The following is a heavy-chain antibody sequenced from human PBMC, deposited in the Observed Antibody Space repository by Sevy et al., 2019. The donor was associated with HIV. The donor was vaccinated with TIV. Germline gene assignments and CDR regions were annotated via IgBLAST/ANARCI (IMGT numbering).Heavy chain of an antibody. D-gene: IGHD3-22*01. V-gene: IGHV1-2*02. CDR1: GYTFTGYY. CDR2: INPNSGGT. Sequence: ASVKVSCKASGYTFTGYYMHWVRQAPGQGLEWMGWINPNSGGTNYAQMFQGRVTMTRDTSISTAYMELSRLRSDDTAVYYCARDLIGYYDSSGGYWFDPWGQGTLVTVSS. J-gene: IGHJ5*02. CDR3: ARDLIGYYDSSGGYWFDP.